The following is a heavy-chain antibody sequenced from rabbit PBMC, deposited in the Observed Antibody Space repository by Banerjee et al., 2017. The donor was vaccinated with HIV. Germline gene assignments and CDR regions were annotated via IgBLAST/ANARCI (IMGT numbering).Heavy chain of an antibody. V-gene: IGHV1S47*01. CDR3: TTSGMDL. J-gene: IGHJ6*01. Sequence: QEQLVESGGGLVQPEGSLTLTCTASGFSFSSNYYMCWVRQAPGKGLEWIGCIYAGSGSAYYASWVKSRFTITRSTSLNTVTLQLNSLTAADTATYFCTTSGMDLWGPGTLVTVS. CDR2: IYAGSGSA. CDR1: GFSFSSNY.